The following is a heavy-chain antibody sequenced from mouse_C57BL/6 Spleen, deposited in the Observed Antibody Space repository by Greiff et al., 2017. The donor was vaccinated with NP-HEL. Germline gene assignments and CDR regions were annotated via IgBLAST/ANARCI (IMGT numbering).Heavy chain of an antibody. CDR1: GFSLTSYA. V-gene: IGHV2-9-1*01. CDR3: ARMGYGSSYYYAMDY. CDR2: LWTGGGT. J-gene: IGHJ4*01. Sequence: VQRVESGPGLVAPSQSLSITCTVSGFSLTSYAISWVRQPPGKGLEWLGVLWTGGGTNYNSALKSRLSISKDNSKSQVFLKMNSLQTDDTARYYCARMGYGSSYYYAMDYWGQGTSVTVSS. D-gene: IGHD1-1*01.